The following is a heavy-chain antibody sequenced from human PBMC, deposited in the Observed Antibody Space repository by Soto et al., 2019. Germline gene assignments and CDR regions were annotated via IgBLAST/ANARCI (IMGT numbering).Heavy chain of an antibody. Sequence: SETLSLTCTVSGGSISSGDYYWSWIRQPPGKGLEWIGYIYYSGSTYYNPSLKSRVTISVDTSKNQFSLKLSSVTAADTAVYYCARVRLPFLECLLDQPVWFDPWGQGTLVTVSS. J-gene: IGHJ5*02. CDR3: ARVRLPFLECLLDQPVWFDP. CDR2: IYYSGST. V-gene: IGHV4-30-4*01. D-gene: IGHD3-3*01. CDR1: GGSISSGDYY.